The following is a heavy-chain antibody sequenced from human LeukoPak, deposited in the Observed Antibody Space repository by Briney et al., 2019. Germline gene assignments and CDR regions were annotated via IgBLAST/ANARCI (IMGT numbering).Heavy chain of an antibody. CDR3: ARARDQEFDF. D-gene: IGHD2-21*02. J-gene: IGHJ4*02. Sequence: ASVKVSCKTSGYTFSNYIMHWIRQAPGQGPERMGILNPSSDYTEYAEKFQGRVAMTKDTSTSTIYMELNRLTFEDTAVYFCARARDQEFDFWGQGTLVTVSS. CDR2: LNPSSDYT. CDR1: GYTFSNYI. V-gene: IGHV1-46*01.